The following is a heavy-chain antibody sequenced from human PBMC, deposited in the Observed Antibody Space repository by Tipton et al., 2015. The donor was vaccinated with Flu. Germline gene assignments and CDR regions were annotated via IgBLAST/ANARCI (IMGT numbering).Heavy chain of an antibody. D-gene: IGHD6-13*01. CDR1: GFNFGDYW. Sequence: SLRLSCAASGFNFGDYWMAWVRQAPGKGLEWVANIKPDESERYYVDSVKGRLTISRDNARDSLFLQMDSLRDEDTAVYYCVRAIAAAGSRWGQGTLVTVSS. CDR2: IKPDESER. CDR3: VRAIAAAGSR. J-gene: IGHJ4*02. V-gene: IGHV3-7*01.